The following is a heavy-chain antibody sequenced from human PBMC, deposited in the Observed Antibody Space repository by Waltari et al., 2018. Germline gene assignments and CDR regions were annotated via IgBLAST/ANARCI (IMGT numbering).Heavy chain of an antibody. J-gene: IGHJ5*02. Sequence: QVQLQESGPSLLKPSETLSLICTVSGGSISGFYWSWVRQPPGTGLDWICYIYYTGSTNFNPSLKSRVTMSVDTSKNQFSLKLRSVTAADTAFYYCARGGGGDWEWFDPWGQGTLVTVSS. CDR1: GGSISGFY. CDR2: IYYTGST. D-gene: IGHD2-21*02. CDR3: ARGGGGDWEWFDP. V-gene: IGHV4-59*01.